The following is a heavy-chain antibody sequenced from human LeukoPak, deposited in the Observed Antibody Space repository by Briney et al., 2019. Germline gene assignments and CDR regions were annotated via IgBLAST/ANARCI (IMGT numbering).Heavy chain of an antibody. CDR1: GGSYTSYY. CDR2: INHSGST. Sequence: SETLSLTCGLYGGSYTSYYWSWLRQPPGKGLEWIGEINHSGSTNYSPSLKSRVTISMDTSKNQFSLNLNSVTAADTAVYYCARDYGGKFDCWGQGTLVTVSS. J-gene: IGHJ4*02. CDR3: ARDYGGKFDC. D-gene: IGHD4-23*01. V-gene: IGHV4-34*01.